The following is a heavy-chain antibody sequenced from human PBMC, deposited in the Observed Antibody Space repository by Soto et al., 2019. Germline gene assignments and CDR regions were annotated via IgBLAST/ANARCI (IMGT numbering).Heavy chain of an antibody. CDR1: GGSISSSSYY. D-gene: IGHD6-13*01. CDR2: IYYSGST. CDR3: ARHQSHSSSYVDP. Sequence: SETLSLTCTVSGGSISSSSYYWGWIRQPPGKGLECIGSIYYSGSTYYNPSLKSRVTISVDTSKNQFSLKLSSVTAADTAVYYCARHQSHSSSYVDPWGQGTLVTVS. J-gene: IGHJ5*02. V-gene: IGHV4-39*01.